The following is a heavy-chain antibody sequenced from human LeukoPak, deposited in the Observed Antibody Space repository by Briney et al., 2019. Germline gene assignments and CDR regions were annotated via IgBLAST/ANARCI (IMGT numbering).Heavy chain of an antibody. Sequence: ASVKVSCKASGYTFTSYYMHWLRQAPGQGLEWMGIISPSGGSTSYAQKFQGRVTMTRDTSTSTVYMELSSLRSEDTAVYYCAVVPAAMGDWFDPWGQGTLVTVSS. D-gene: IGHD2-2*01. CDR2: ISPSGGST. CDR3: AVVPAAMGDWFDP. V-gene: IGHV1-46*01. CDR1: GYTFTSYY. J-gene: IGHJ5*02.